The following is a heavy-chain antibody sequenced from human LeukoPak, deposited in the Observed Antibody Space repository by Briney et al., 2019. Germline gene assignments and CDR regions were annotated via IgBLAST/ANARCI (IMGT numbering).Heavy chain of an antibody. CDR1: GFTFSSYS. CDR3: ARVVETMVRGVIIGWFDP. D-gene: IGHD3-10*01. J-gene: IGHJ5*02. Sequence: PGGSLRLSCAASGFTFSSYSMNWVRQAPGKGLEWVSYISSSSSTIYYADSVKGRFTISRDNAKNSLYLQMNSLRAEDTAVYYCARVVETMVRGVIIGWFDPWGQGTLVTVSS. CDR2: ISSSSSTI. V-gene: IGHV3-48*01.